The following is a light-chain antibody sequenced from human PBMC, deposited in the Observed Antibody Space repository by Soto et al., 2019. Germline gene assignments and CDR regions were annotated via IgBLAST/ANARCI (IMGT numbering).Light chain of an antibody. Sequence: DIEMTQSPSTLSASAGDRATITCRASQSISSWLAWYQQKPGKAPTLLIYDASSMESGSPSRFSGSGSGTEFTLTISSLQSGDFAVYYCQQYNSYSLTFGQGTKLEIK. J-gene: IGKJ2*01. CDR3: QQYNSYSLT. CDR2: DAS. CDR1: QSISSW. V-gene: IGKV1-5*01.